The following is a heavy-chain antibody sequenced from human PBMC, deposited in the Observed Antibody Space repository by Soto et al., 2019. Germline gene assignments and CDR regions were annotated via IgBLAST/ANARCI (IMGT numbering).Heavy chain of an antibody. V-gene: IGHV3-23*01. Sequence: EVQLLESGGGLVQPGGSLRLSCAASGFTFSSYAMSWVRQSPGKGLEWVSAISGSGGSTYYADSVKGRFTISRDNSQNTLYLQMNSLRAEDTAVYYCAKDLSNFWRCYQHDAFDIWGQETMVTFSS. D-gene: IGHD3-3*01. CDR2: ISGSGGST. CDR3: AKDLSNFWRCYQHDAFDI. J-gene: IGHJ3*02. CDR1: GFTFSSYA.